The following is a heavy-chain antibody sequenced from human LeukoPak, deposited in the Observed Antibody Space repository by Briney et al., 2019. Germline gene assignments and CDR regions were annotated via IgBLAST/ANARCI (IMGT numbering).Heavy chain of an antibody. CDR1: GGSISSGDYY. V-gene: IGHV4-30-4*02. D-gene: IGHD2-2*03. CDR2: IYYSGST. Sequence: SETLSLTCTVSGGSISSGDYYRSWIRQPPGKGLEWIGYIYYSGSTYYNPSLKSRVTISVDTSKNQFSLKLSSVTAADTAVYYCARVVGYCSSTSCLNWFDPWGQGTLVTVSS. J-gene: IGHJ5*02. CDR3: ARVVGYCSSTSCLNWFDP.